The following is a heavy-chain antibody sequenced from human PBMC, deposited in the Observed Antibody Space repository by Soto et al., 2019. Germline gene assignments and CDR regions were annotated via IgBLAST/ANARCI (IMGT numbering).Heavy chain of an antibody. J-gene: IGHJ5*01. V-gene: IGHV4-38-2*01. CDR3: STRAYDTNGYYRFDP. D-gene: IGHD3-22*01. Sequence: SETLSLTCAVSGYSISSGYYWGWIRQPPGKGLEWIGSIYHSGRVNYSPSLKSRVTISLDTSKNQFSLTLSAVTAADTAMYYCSTRAYDTNGYYRFDPWGQGTLVTVSS. CDR1: GYSISSGYY. CDR2: IYHSGRV.